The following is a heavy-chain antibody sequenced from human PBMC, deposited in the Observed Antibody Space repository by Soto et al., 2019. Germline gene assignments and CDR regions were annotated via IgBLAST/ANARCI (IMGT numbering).Heavy chain of an antibody. CDR1: GFTFSSYA. CDR3: ARVNPLIVVVLAAFDT. Sequence: GGSLRLSCAASGFTFSSYAMHWVRQAPGKGLEWVAVISYDGSNKYYADSVKGRFTISRDNSKNTLYLQMNSLRAEDTAVYYCARVNPLIVVVLAAFDTWGQGTM. D-gene: IGHD3-22*01. CDR2: ISYDGSNK. V-gene: IGHV3-30-3*01. J-gene: IGHJ3*02.